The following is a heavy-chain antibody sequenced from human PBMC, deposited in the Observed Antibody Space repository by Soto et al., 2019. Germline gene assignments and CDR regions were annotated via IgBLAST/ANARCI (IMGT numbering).Heavy chain of an antibody. CDR2: IDPSGSYT. CDR1: GFIFTGYW. V-gene: IGHV5-10-1*01. Sequence: GESLKISCKGSGFIFTGYWINWVRQMPGKGLEWMGRIDPSGSYTNYSPSFQGHVTISADKSISTAYLQWTSLKASDTAMYYCARLDSSPSDWGKGTLVTVSS. J-gene: IGHJ4*02. D-gene: IGHD6-6*01. CDR3: ARLDSSPSD.